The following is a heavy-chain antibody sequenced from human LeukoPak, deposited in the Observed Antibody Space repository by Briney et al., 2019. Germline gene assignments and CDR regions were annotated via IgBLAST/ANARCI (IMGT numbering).Heavy chain of an antibody. D-gene: IGHD3-10*01. Sequence: ASVKVSCKASAYNLSRYDLNWVRQATGQGLEWMGWMNPNSGKTGYARKFQGRVTMTRNTSTGTAYMEVSSLRSEDTAVYYCARATYGSGSHFNDYYFYRLDLWGQGTTVTVSS. CDR3: ARATYGSGSHFNDYYFYRLDL. CDR2: MNPNSGKT. J-gene: IGHJ6*02. CDR1: AYNLSRYD. V-gene: IGHV1-8*01.